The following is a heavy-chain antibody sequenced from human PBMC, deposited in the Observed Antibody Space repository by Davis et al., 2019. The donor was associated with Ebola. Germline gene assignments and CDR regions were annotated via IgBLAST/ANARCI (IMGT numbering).Heavy chain of an antibody. CDR1: AGPISSSSYY. CDR2: SYYSGST. CDR3: ARGGAGAAGGWFDP. D-gene: IGHD6-13*01. J-gene: IGHJ5*02. V-gene: IGHV4-39*07. Sequence: SETLSPTCTLPAGPISSSSYYWGWIRQPPGKGLVWIGRSYYSGSTYYNPSLKSRVTISVDTSKNQFSLNLSSVTAADTAVYYCARGGAGAAGGWFDPWGQGTLVTVSS.